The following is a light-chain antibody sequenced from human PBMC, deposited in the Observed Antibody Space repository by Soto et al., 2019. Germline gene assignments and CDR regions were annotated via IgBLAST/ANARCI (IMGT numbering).Light chain of an antibody. V-gene: IGKV3-20*01. CDR2: GAS. J-gene: IGKJ2*01. CDR1: QSVRSTS. CDR3: VQPGGSPPMYT. Sequence: EIVLTQSPGTLSLSPGERATLSCRASQSVRSTSLAWYQQKPGQAPRLLIYGASNRATGIPDRFSGSGSGTDFNHSITRLERQGFQVYYRVQPGGSPPMYTFGRGTKLEI.